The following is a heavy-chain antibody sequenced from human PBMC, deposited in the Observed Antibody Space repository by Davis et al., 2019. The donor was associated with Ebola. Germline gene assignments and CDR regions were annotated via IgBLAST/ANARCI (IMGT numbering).Heavy chain of an antibody. J-gene: IGHJ2*01. V-gene: IGHV3-9*03. CDR2: INWNSAYI. CDR1: GFTFNDYA. CDR3: AKDVMSSGWYLGYFDL. D-gene: IGHD6-19*01. Sequence: SLKISCAASGFTFNDYAMHWVRQVPGKGLEWVSGINWNSAYIGYADSVKGRFTISRDNAKNSLYLQLNSLRAEDMALYYCAKDVMSSGWYLGYFDLWGRGTLVTVSS.